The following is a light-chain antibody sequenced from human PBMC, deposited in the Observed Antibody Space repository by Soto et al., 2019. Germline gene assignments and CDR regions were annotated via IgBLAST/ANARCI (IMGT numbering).Light chain of an antibody. J-gene: IGLJ1*01. V-gene: IGLV1-47*01. Sequence: QSVLTQPPSASGTPGQRVTISCSGSSSNIGSNYVYWYQQLPGTAPKLLIYRNNQRPSGVPDRFSGSKSGTSASLAISGLRSDDEADYYCAAWDDRLEEYVFGTGTKVTVL. CDR1: SSNIGSNY. CDR3: AAWDDRLEEYV. CDR2: RNN.